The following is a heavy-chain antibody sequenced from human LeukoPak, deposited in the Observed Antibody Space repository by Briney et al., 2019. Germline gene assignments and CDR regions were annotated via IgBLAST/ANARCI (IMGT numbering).Heavy chain of an antibody. Sequence: SWTLSLTCTVSGGSISSYYWSWIRQPPGKGLEWIGYIYYSVTTHYNPSLKSRVTISVDTSKNQFSLKLSSVNAADTAVYYCARGVYIAAAQYGYWGQGTLVTVSS. CDR2: IYYSVTT. D-gene: IGHD6-13*01. J-gene: IGHJ4*02. CDR1: GGSISSYY. CDR3: ARGVYIAAAQYGY. V-gene: IGHV4-59*01.